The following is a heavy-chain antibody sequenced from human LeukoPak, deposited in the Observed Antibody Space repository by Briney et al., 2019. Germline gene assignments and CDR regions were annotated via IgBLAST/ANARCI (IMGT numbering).Heavy chain of an antibody. CDR1: GFTFSSYW. Sequence: GGSLRLSCAASGFTFSSYWMSWVRQAPGKGLEWVANIKQDGSEKYYVDSVKGRFTMSRDNAKNSLYLQMNSLRAEDTAVYYCARLGEKADFDYWGQGTLVTVSS. D-gene: IGHD3-16*01. V-gene: IGHV3-7*01. J-gene: IGHJ4*02. CDR3: ARLGEKADFDY. CDR2: IKQDGSEK.